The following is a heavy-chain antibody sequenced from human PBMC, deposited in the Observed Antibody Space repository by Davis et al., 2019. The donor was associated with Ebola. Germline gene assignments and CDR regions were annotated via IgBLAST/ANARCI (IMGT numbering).Heavy chain of an antibody. V-gene: IGHV4-59*01. D-gene: IGHD6-19*01. J-gene: IGHJ4*02. Sequence: GSLRLSCTVSGGSISSYYWSWIRQPPGKGLEWIGYIYYSGSTNYNPSLKSRVTISVDTSKNQFSLKLSSVTAADTAVYYCARGVRYSSGWWRPLFDYWGQGTLVTVSS. CDR2: IYYSGST. CDR1: GGSISSYY. CDR3: ARGVRYSSGWWRPLFDY.